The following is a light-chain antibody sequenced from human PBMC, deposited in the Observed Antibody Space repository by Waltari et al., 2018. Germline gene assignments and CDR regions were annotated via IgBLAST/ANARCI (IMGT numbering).Light chain of an antibody. CDR2: DAS. J-gene: IGKJ2*01. Sequence: EIVLTQSPATLSLSPGERATLSCRASQTVRSYLAWYQQKPGQAPRLLICDASSRATGIPAKFSGSGSGTYFTLTVSNLEPEDFAVYYCQQRSNWPYTFGQGTRVEIK. V-gene: IGKV3-11*01. CDR1: QTVRSY. CDR3: QQRSNWPYT.